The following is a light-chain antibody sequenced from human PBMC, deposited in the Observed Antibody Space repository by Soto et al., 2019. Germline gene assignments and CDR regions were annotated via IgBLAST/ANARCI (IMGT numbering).Light chain of an antibody. V-gene: IGLV2-14*01. CDR2: EVN. CDR3: SSYTFSSTLVV. CDR1: SSDVGGYNF. J-gene: IGLJ2*01. Sequence: QSPLTQPACVSGSPGQSSTISFTGTSSDVGGYNFVSWYQQHPGKAPRLMIFEVNNRPSGVSDRFSGSKSGNTASLTISGLQAEDEADYYCSSYTFSSTLVVFGGGTKLTVL.